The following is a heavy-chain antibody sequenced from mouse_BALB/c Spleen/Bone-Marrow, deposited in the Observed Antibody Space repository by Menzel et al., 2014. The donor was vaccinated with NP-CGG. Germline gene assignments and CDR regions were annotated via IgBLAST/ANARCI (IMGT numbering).Heavy chain of an antibody. D-gene: IGHD2-14*01. V-gene: IGHV14-3*02. CDR2: IDPANGNT. Sequence: VQLKESGAELVKPGASVKLSCTASGFNIKDTYMHWVKQRPEQGLEWIGRIDPANGNTKYDPKFQGKATITADTSSNTAYLQLSSLTPEDTAGYYCASYWYGWSFDVWGAGTAVTVSS. J-gene: IGHJ1*01. CDR1: GFNIKDTY. CDR3: ASYWYGWSFDV.